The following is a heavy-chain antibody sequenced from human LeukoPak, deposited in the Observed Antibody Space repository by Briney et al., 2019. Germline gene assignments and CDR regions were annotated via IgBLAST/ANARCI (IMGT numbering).Heavy chain of an antibody. CDR1: GYSFTSYW. CDR2: IYPGDSDA. D-gene: IGHD2-15*01. J-gene: IGHJ4*02. Sequence: GESLKISCEGSGYSFTSYWIGWVRQVPGKGLEWMGIIYPGDSDARYSPSFQGQFTISTDKSINTAYLQWSSLKASDTAIYYCVRVRYCSGGSCYRLDYWGQGTLVTVSS. V-gene: IGHV5-51*01. CDR3: VRVRYCSGGSCYRLDY.